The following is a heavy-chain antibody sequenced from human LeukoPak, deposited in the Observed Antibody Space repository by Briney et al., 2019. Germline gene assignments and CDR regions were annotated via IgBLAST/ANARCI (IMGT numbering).Heavy chain of an antibody. CDR3: ARELAGHYFGSGSSFDY. V-gene: IGHV3-74*01. J-gene: IGHJ4*02. D-gene: IGHD3-10*01. Sequence: GGSLRLSCAASGFTFSRFWMHWVRQVPGKGLVWVSRIEGDGSRSNYADSVKGRFTISRDNAKDTLYLQMNSLRVEDTAVYYCARELAGHYFGSGSSFDYWGQGTLVTVSS. CDR1: GFTFSRFW. CDR2: IEGDGSRS.